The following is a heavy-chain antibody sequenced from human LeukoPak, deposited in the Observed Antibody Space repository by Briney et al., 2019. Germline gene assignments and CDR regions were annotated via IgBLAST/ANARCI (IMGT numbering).Heavy chain of an antibody. D-gene: IGHD2-15*01. CDR2: ISGSSSNT. CDR1: ECTFSYFY. V-gene: IGHV3-11*03. J-gene: IGHJ4*02. CDR3: TRQPAEGDY. Sequence: PLRLCWAAAECTFSYFYMSWIRLAPGKGVESVSYISGSSSNTNYAGSVKGRFTISRDNAKNSLYLQMNSLRPEDTAVYYCTRQPAEGDYWGQGTLVTVSS.